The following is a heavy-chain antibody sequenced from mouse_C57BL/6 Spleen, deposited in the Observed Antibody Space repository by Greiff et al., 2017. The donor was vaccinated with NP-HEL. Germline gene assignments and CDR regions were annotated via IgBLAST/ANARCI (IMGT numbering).Heavy chain of an antibody. CDR3: ARDLLY. Sequence: EVQVVESGPGLVKPSQSLSLTCSVTGYSITSGYYWNWIRQFPGNKLEWMGYISYDGSNNYNPSLKNRISITRDTSKNQFFLKLNSVTTEDTATYYCARDLLYWGQGTTLTVSS. V-gene: IGHV3-6*01. CDR1: GYSITSGYY. J-gene: IGHJ2*01. CDR2: ISYDGSN.